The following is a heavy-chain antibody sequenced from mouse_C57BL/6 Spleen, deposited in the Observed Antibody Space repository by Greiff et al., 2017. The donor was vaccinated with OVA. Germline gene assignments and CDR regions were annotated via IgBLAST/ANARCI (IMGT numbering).Heavy chain of an antibody. D-gene: IGHD2-3*01. CDR1: GYTFTGYW. V-gene: IGHV1-9*01. J-gene: IGHJ2*01. Sequence: QVQLQQSGAELMKPGASVKLSCKATGYTFTGYWIEWVKQRPGHGLEWIGEILPGSGSTNYNEKFKGKATFTADTSSNTAYMQLSSLTTEDSAIYDCARCGYYVESTYYFDYWGQGTTLTVSS. CDR2: ILPGSGST. CDR3: ARCGYYVESTYYFDY.